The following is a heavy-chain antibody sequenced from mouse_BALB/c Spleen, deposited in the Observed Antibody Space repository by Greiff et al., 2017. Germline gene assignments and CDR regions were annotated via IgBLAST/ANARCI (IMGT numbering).Heavy chain of an antibody. V-gene: IGHV14-4*02. J-gene: IGHJ4*01. CDR3: NAAYAMDY. CDR1: GFNIKDYY. Sequence: QQSGAELVRSGASVKLSCTASGFNIKDYYMHWVKQRPEQGLEWIGWIDPENGDTEYAPKFQGKATMTADTSSNTAYLQLSSLTSEDTAVYYCNAAYAMDYWGQGTSVTVSS. CDR2: IDPENGDT.